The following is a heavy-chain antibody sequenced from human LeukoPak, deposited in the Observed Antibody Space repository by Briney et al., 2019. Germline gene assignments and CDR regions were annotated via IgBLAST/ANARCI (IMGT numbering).Heavy chain of an antibody. CDR2: AHSSGST. V-gene: IGHV4-59*01. CDR3: ARDSHSIDIATPGGFDP. Sequence: SETLSLTCTVSGYSISSYFWSWIRQPPGKGLEWIGYAHSSGSTNYNPSLKSRVTISADASKNQFSLNLRSVTAADTAVYYCARDSHSIDIATPGGFDPWGQGTLVTVSS. J-gene: IGHJ5*02. CDR1: GYSISSYF. D-gene: IGHD1-26*01.